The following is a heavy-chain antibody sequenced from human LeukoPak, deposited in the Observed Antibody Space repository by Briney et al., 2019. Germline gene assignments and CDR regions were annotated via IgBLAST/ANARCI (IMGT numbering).Heavy chain of an antibody. Sequence: PGRSLRLSCAASGFSFMNYGRHCVRQAPGKGLEWVAVISDDGSYKNYADSVKGRFTISRDNSNNTLYLQMNSLRAEDTAVYYCAKDRDTTSSGTFDYWGRGTLVTVSS. CDR3: AKDRDTTSSGTFDY. CDR1: GFSFMNYG. D-gene: IGHD6-13*01. J-gene: IGHJ4*02. CDR2: ISDDGSYK. V-gene: IGHV3-30*18.